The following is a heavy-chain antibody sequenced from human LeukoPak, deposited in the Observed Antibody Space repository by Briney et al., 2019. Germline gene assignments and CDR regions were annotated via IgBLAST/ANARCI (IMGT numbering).Heavy chain of an antibody. Sequence: PGRSLRLSCAASGFTFDDYAMHWVRQTPGKGLQWVSGITWNSATIVYVDSVKGRFTISRDNAKNSLYLQMDSLRAEDTALYYCVKGFPNIYHGFESWGQGTLVTVSS. CDR2: ITWNSATI. V-gene: IGHV3-9*01. CDR1: GFTFDDYA. CDR3: VKGFPNIYHGFES. D-gene: IGHD2-21*01. J-gene: IGHJ4*02.